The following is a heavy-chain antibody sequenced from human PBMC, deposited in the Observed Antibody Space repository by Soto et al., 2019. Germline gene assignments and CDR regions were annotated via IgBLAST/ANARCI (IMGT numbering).Heavy chain of an antibody. CDR2: ISDNGRDT. CDR1: GLTIRSYG. J-gene: IGHJ4*02. CDR3: VNIPGRVDPFEY. V-gene: IGHV3-23*01. Sequence: VGPLRLSCAVSGLTIRSYGMGRVRKAPGKGLEWVSSISDNGRDTYYADSVKGRFTISRDNSKSTAHLQLNSLTAEDTALYSCVNIPGRVDPFEYWGQGALVTVSS. D-gene: IGHD2-21*01.